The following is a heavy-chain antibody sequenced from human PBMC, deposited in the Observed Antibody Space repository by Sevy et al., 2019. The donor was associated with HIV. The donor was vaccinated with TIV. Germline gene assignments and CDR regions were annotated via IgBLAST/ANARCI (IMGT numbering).Heavy chain of an antibody. Sequence: GGSLRLSCAASGFTFSKYSMSWVRQPPGKGLEWVSTLSFGCGEINYADSVKGPFTISRDNAKSSVYLQMNKMRPEDTAVYYCAREGCTKPHDYWGQGTLVTVSS. V-gene: IGHV3-23*01. CDR3: AREGCTKPHDY. J-gene: IGHJ4*02. D-gene: IGHD2-8*01. CDR1: GFTFSKYS. CDR2: LSFGCGEI.